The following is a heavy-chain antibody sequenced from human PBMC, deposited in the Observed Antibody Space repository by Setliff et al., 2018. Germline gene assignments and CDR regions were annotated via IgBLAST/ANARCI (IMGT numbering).Heavy chain of an antibody. J-gene: IGHJ3*02. CDR2: IYYSGST. D-gene: IGHD5-18*01. V-gene: IGHV4-31*03. Sequence: PSETLSLTCTVSGGSISSGGYYWSRIRQHPGKGLEWIGYIYYSGSTYYNPSLKSRVTISVDTSKNQFSLKLSSVTAADTAVYYCARVPRFTDTRNAFDIWGQGTMVTVS. CDR3: ARVPRFTDTRNAFDI. CDR1: GGSISSGGYY.